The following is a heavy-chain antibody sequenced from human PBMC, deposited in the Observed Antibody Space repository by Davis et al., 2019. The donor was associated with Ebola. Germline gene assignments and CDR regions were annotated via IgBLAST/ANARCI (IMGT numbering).Heavy chain of an antibody. V-gene: IGHV4-59*08. D-gene: IGHD1-7*01. Sequence: MPSETLSLTCSVSGNSITSYYWSWIRQPPGKGLEWIGYMYDNGSAKYKPSLKNRVTILGDTSKNQFSLKLSSVTAADTAVYYCARHNYHDWNYEWSGLDYWGQGTLVTVSS. CDR1: GNSITSYY. CDR2: MYDNGSA. J-gene: IGHJ4*02. CDR3: ARHNYHDWNYEWSGLDY.